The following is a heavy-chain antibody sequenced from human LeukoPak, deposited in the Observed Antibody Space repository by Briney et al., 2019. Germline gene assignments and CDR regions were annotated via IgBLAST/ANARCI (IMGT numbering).Heavy chain of an antibody. V-gene: IGHV7-4-1*02. CDR1: GYTFTTYA. Sequence: GASVKVSCKASGYTFTTYAMSWVRQAPGQGLEWMGWINTNTGNPTYAQGFTGRFVFSLDTSVSTAYLQISSLKAEDTAVYYCARVRTSSCYHYMDVWGKGTTVTVSS. D-gene: IGHD1-7*01. CDR3: ARVRTSSCYHYMDV. J-gene: IGHJ6*03. CDR2: INTNTGNP.